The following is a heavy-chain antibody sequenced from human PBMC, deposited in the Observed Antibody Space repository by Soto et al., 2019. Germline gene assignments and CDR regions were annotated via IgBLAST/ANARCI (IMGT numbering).Heavy chain of an antibody. D-gene: IGHD3-16*02. Sequence: QVQLQESGPGLVRPSQTLSLTCTVSGGPINNPAYYWSWIRQQPGKGLEWMGNIYYSGTTYYNPSLKGRLSISIDTSKNHFSLKLSSVTAADTAVYFCAKTPMRWGTYRSNWFDPWGQGTLVTVSS. J-gene: IGHJ5*02. CDR2: IYYSGTT. CDR1: GGPINNPAYY. CDR3: AKTPMRWGTYRSNWFDP. V-gene: IGHV4-31*03.